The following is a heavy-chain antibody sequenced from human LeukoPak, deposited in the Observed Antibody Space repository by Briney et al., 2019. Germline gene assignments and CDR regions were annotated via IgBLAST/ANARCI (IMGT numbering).Heavy chain of an antibody. V-gene: IGHV3-33*06. Sequence: GGSLRLSCAASGFTFSSYGMHWVRQAPGKGLEWVAVIWYDGSNKYYADSVKGRFTISRDNSKNTLYLQMNSLRAEDTAVYYCAKDAEYSSSSVGLPAKWGQGTLVTVSS. J-gene: IGHJ4*02. D-gene: IGHD6-6*01. CDR2: IWYDGSNK. CDR3: AKDAEYSSSSVGLPAK. CDR1: GFTFSSYG.